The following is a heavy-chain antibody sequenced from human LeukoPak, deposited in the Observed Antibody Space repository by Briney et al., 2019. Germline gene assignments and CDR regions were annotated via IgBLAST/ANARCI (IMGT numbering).Heavy chain of an antibody. CDR1: GFTFDEYG. V-gene: IGHV3-20*04. Sequence: GGSLRLSCAASGFTFDEYGMSWVRQAPGKGLEWVSGINWNGGSTGYADSVKGRFTISRDNAKNSLYLQMNSLRAEDTALYYCAIVKANYDSSGYYPWYFDYWGQGTLVTVSS. D-gene: IGHD3-22*01. CDR3: AIVKANYDSSGYYPWYFDY. J-gene: IGHJ4*02. CDR2: INWNGGST.